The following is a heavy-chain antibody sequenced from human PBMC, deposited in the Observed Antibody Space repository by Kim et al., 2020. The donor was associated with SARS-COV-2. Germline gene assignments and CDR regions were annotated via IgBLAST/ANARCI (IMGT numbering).Heavy chain of an antibody. CDR1: GGSISSSSYY. CDR3: ARPHYDYVWGSYRGPFDY. Sequence: SETLSLTCTVSGGSISSSSYYWGWIRQPPGKGLEWIGSIYYSGSTYYNPSLKSRVTISVDTSKNQFSLKLSSVTAADTAVYYCARPHYDYVWGSYRGPFDYWGQGTLVTVSS. CDR2: IYYSGST. V-gene: IGHV4-39*01. J-gene: IGHJ4*02. D-gene: IGHD3-16*02.